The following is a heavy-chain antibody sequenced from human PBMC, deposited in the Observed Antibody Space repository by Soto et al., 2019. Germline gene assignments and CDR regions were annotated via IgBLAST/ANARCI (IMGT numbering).Heavy chain of an antibody. CDR3: TRGGHCIDGVCSALDY. CDR2: IYYGGSA. V-gene: IGHV4-59*08. Sequence: QVQLQESGPGLVKPSETLSLTCTVSGGSISTYYWSWIRQPPGKGLEWIGYIYYGGSANYNPSLKSRVTISLDRSTKQCSLRLNSVTAADTAVYYCTRGGHCIDGVCSALDYGGQGTLVTVSS. CDR1: GGSISTYY. J-gene: IGHJ4*02. D-gene: IGHD2-8*01.